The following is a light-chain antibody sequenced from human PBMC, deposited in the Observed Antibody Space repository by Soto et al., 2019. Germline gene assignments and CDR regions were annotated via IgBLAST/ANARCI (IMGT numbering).Light chain of an antibody. CDR1: SSDIGRYNY. CDR2: EVS. Sequence: QSALTQPASVSGSPGQSITISCTGTSSDIGRYNYVSWYQQHPGKAPKLMIYEVSNRPSRVSNRFSGSKSGNTASLTISGLQAEDEADYYCSSYTTSSTLWIFGGGTKLTVL. CDR3: SSYTTSSTLWI. J-gene: IGLJ2*01. V-gene: IGLV2-14*01.